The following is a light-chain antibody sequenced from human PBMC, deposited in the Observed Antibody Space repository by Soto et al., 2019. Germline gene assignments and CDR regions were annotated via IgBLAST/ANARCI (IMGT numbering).Light chain of an antibody. CDR3: QHYGGSFI. J-gene: IGKJ3*01. CDR1: QSINSKS. Sequence: EIVLTQSPGTLSLSPGEGATVSCRVSQSINSKSLVWYQRKFGQAPRLLIYNTSSRATGIPDRFSGSGSGTDFTISISRLEPEDVAVYYCQHYGGSFIFGPGTKVDFK. CDR2: NTS. V-gene: IGKV3-20*01.